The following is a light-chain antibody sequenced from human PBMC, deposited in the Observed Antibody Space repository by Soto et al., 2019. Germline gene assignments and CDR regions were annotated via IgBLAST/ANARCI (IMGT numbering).Light chain of an antibody. Sequence: EVVLTQSPATLSLSPGERATLSCRASQSVDIYLAWYQQKPGQPPRLLIHDASNRATGIPARFSGSGSGTDFTLTISSLEPEDVAVYYCQQRKIWPPLTFGGGTKVEIK. CDR1: QSVDIY. V-gene: IGKV3-11*01. CDR3: QQRKIWPPLT. CDR2: DAS. J-gene: IGKJ4*01.